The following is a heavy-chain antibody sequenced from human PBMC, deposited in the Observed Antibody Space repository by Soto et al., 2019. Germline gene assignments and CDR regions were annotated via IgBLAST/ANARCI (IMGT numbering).Heavy chain of an antibody. D-gene: IGHD1-26*01. CDR3: ARDTKWDPRGVEAQQDDYFGY. J-gene: IGHJ4*02. CDR1: GYTFTNYA. Sequence: QVQLVQSGAEVKKPGDSVKVSCKASGYTFTNYAIRWVSQAPGQSLEWMGWIDTGNGNTKYSQKFQGKVTITRDTYANSAAMELSSLRSDDTAVYYCARDTKWDPRGVEAQQDDYFGYWGQGTLVTVSS. CDR2: IDTGNGNT. V-gene: IGHV1-3*04.